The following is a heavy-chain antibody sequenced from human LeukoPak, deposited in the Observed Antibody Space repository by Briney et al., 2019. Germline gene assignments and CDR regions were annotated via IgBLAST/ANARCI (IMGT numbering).Heavy chain of an antibody. CDR2: VSGGGHNT. Sequence: GGSLRLSCVASGFAFSSYAMSWVRQAPGKGLEWVSVVSGGGHNTYYADSVKGRFTMSRDNSKRTVYLQMNSLRAEDTAVYYCAKDRSSWYYPFDSWGQGTLVTVSS. CDR3: AKDRSSWYYPFDS. CDR1: GFAFSSYA. J-gene: IGHJ4*02. V-gene: IGHV3-23*01. D-gene: IGHD3-3*01.